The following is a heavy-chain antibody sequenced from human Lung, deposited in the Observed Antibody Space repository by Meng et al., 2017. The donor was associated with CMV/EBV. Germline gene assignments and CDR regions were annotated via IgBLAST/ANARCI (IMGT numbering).Heavy chain of an antibody. CDR3: ARDPGGLYGSGSYYYYGLDV. J-gene: IGHJ6*02. CDR2: ISSSSSFK. V-gene: IGHV3-21*01. CDR1: GFTFSNYG. D-gene: IGHD3-10*01. Sequence: GESXKISCAASGFTFSNYGMNWVRQAPGKGLERLSSISSSSSFKDYADSVKGRFTISRDNAKNSLYLQMNNLRAEDTAVYYCARDPGGLYGSGSYYYYGLDVWXQGTXVTVSS.